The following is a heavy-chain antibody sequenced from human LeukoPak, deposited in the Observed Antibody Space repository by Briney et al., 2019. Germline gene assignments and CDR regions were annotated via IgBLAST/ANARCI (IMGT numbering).Heavy chain of an antibody. V-gene: IGHV3-9*01. D-gene: IGHD3-22*01. CDR2: ISWNSGSI. J-gene: IGHJ5*02. CDR1: GFTFSSYG. Sequence: HPGGSLRLSCAASGFTFSSYGMHWVRQAPGKGLEWVSGISWNSGSIGYADSVKGRFTISRDNAKNSLYLQMNSLRAEDTASYYCAKDTGYYYDSSNYFTWGQGTLVTVSP. CDR3: AKDTGYYYDSSNYFT.